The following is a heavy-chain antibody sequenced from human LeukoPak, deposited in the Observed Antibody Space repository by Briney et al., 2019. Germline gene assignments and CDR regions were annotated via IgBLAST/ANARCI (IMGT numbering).Heavy chain of an antibody. CDR1: VYTFNTYS. V-gene: IGHV1-18*04. Sequence: GASVTVSFTASVYTFNTYSIAWVRQAPGQGLEWMGWISGYNGHTNYAQQAQGRVTMTTDTSTSTAYMELRSLRFDDTAVYYCARGPDTSGYEATPDCFDIWGQGTRVTVSS. D-gene: IGHD3-22*01. CDR3: ARGPDTSGYEATPDCFDI. J-gene: IGHJ3*02. CDR2: ISGYNGHT.